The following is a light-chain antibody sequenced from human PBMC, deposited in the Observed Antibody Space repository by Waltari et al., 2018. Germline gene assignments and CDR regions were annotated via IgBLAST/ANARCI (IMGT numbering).Light chain of an antibody. V-gene: IGKV4-1*01. CDR1: QSVFYSSNNMNY. CDR3: QQYYDTHRT. CDR2: WAA. J-gene: IGKJ1*01. Sequence: DIVMTQSPDSLAVSLGERATINCQSSQSVFYSSNNMNYLGWYQHKAGQPPKLLIYWAATRESGVPDRFSGSGSATEFTLTISSRQAEDEAVYYCQQYYDTHRTFGQGTKVAIK.